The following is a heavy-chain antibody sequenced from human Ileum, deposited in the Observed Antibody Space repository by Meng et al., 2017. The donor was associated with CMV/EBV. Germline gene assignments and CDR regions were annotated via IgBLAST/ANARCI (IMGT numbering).Heavy chain of an antibody. CDR1: GYTFTNYG. Sequence: ASAKVSCKSAGYTFTNYGNSWVRQASGQGLEWLGWTNTHNGDTNYEHRFQGRVTMTTDTSTSTAYMELRSLRTDNTALYYCVKATTNLENGSNLPLFDYWGQGTLVTVSS. V-gene: IGHV1-18*01. CDR3: VKATTNLENGSNLPLFDY. J-gene: IGHJ4*02. CDR2: TNTHNGDT. D-gene: IGHD4-23*01.